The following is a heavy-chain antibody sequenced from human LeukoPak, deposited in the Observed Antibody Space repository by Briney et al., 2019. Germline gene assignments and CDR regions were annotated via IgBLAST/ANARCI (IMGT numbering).Heavy chain of an antibody. D-gene: IGHD5-12*01. J-gene: IGHJ3*02. CDR2: ISYDGSNK. CDR1: GFTFSSYG. Sequence: PGGSLRLSCAASGFTFSSYGMHWVRQAPGKGLEWVAVISYDGSNKYYADSVKGRFTISRDYSKNTLYLQMNSLRAEDTAVYYCAKLCPPVATIPQDAFDIWGQGTMVTVSS. V-gene: IGHV3-30*18. CDR3: AKLCPPVATIPQDAFDI.